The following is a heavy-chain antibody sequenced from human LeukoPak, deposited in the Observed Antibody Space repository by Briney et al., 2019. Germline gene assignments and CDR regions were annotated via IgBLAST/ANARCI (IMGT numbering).Heavy chain of an antibody. CDR2: IKQDGSEK. CDR3: ARDGGTDWYDP. V-gene: IGHV3-7*01. Sequence: GGSLRLSCAASGFTISGYWMTWVRQAPGKGLEWVANIKQDGSEKTYVDPVKGRFTISRDNAKNSIYLQMNSLRVEDTAIYYCARDGGTDWYDPWGQGTLVSVSS. J-gene: IGHJ5*02. CDR1: GFTISGYW. D-gene: IGHD3-16*01.